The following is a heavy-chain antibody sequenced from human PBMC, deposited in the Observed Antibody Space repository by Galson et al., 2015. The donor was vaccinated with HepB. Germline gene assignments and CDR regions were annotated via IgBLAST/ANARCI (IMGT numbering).Heavy chain of an antibody. CDR3: ARDLREHLPSSTSETRTNYYYYYMDV. D-gene: IGHD2-2*01. Sequence: SVKVSCKASGYTFTSYAMNWVRQAPGQGLEWMGWINTNTGNPTYAQGFTGRFVFSLDTSVSTAYLQISSLKAEDTAVYYCARDLREHLPSSTSETRTNYYYYYMDVWGKGTTVTVSS. V-gene: IGHV7-4-1*02. CDR1: GYTFTSYA. J-gene: IGHJ6*03. CDR2: INTNTGNP.